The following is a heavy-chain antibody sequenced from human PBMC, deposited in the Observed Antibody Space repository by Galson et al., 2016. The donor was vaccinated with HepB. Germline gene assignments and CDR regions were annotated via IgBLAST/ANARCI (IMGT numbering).Heavy chain of an antibody. CDR1: GYSFSNYW. CDR3: ARLGFDLSTGSPPGWSDP. Sequence: QSGAEVKKPGESLKISCKGSGYSFSNYWIVWVRQMPGKGLEWMGIIFPDDSDSKYSPSFEGHVTISADKSINTVYLQWTSLRASDTAMYYCARLGFDLSTGSPPGWSDPWGQGTLVTVSS. V-gene: IGHV5-51*01. J-gene: IGHJ5*02. D-gene: IGHD3-9*01. CDR2: IFPDDSDS.